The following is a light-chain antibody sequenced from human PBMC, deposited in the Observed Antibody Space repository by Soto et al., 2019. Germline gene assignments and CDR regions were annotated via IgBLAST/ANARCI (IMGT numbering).Light chain of an antibody. J-gene: IGKJ2*01. CDR1: QSVTTN. CDR3: QQHNNWPPYT. CDR2: NAW. Sequence: ETVMTQSPATLSVSPGERATLSCRASQSVTTNVAWYQKKPGQAPRLLIYNAWTRATGIPARFSGSGSGTEFTLTISSLQSEDFAVYYCQQHNNWPPYTFGQGTKLEIK. V-gene: IGKV3-15*01.